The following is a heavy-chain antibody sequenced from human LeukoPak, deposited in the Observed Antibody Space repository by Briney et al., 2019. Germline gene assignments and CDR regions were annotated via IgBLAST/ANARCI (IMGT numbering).Heavy chain of an antibody. CDR2: ISSSGSTI. CDR3: ARDIRGFGGATYYFDY. V-gene: IGHV3-48*03. J-gene: IGHJ4*02. CDR1: GFTFSSYE. D-gene: IGHD3-16*01. Sequence: GGSLRLSCAASGFTFSSYEMNWVRQAPGKGLEGVSYISSSGSTIYYADSVKGRFTISRDNSKNTLYLQMNSLRAEDTAVYYCARDIRGFGGATYYFDYWGQGTLVTVSS.